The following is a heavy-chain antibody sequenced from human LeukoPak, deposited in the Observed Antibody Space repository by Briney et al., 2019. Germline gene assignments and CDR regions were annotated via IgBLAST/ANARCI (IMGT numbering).Heavy chain of an antibody. Sequence: SETLSLTCTVNGGSFSDYYWTWIRQPPGKGLEWIGEINHGGSTNYNPSLKSRVTMSVDTPKNQFSLKLSFVTAADTAVYYCARGIAIGYCSGGSCYPFDYWGQGTLVTVSS. V-gene: IGHV4-34*01. CDR3: ARGIAIGYCSGGSCYPFDY. CDR2: INHGGST. CDR1: GGSFSDYY. D-gene: IGHD2-15*01. J-gene: IGHJ4*02.